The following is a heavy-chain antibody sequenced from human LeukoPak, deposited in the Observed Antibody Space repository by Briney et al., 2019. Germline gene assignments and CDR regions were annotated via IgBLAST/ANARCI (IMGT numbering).Heavy chain of an antibody. J-gene: IGHJ4*02. CDR2: IYYSGST. Sequence: SETLSLTCTVSGGSISSYYWSWIRQPPGKGLEWIGYIYYSGSTNYNPSLKSRVTISVDTSKNQFSLKLSSVTAADTAVYYCASGSYDILTGYYFDYWDQGTLVTVSS. V-gene: IGHV4-59*01. CDR3: ASGSYDILTGYYFDY. CDR1: GGSISSYY. D-gene: IGHD3-9*01.